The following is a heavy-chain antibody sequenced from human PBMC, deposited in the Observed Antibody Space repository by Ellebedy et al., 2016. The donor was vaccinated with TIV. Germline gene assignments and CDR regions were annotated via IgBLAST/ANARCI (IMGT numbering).Heavy chain of an antibody. CDR1: GCSFSSYY. D-gene: IGHD2-8*02. J-gene: IGHJ3*02. V-gene: IGHV4-34*01. Sequence: MPSETLSLTCAVYGCSFSSYYWSRIRQPPGKGLEWVGEINHSGSTNYNPALKSRVTISVDTSKNQFSLRLSTVTAADTAVYDCARVVLQHPVSHAFDIWGQGTMVTVSS. CDR3: ARVVLQHPVSHAFDI. CDR2: INHSGST.